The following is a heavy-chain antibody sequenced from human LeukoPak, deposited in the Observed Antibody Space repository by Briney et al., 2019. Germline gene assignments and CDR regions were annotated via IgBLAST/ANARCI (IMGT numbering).Heavy chain of an antibody. D-gene: IGHD5-12*01. V-gene: IGHV3-48*02. CDR2: ISSRSSTI. J-gene: IGHJ4*02. Sequence: GGSLRLSCAASGFTFSSYGMNWVRQAPGKGLEWISYISSRSSTIYYADSVKGRFTISRDNAKNSLYLQTNSLRDEDTAVYYCAAGYGPYFDYWGQGTLVTVSS. CDR3: AAGYGPYFDY. CDR1: GFTFSSYG.